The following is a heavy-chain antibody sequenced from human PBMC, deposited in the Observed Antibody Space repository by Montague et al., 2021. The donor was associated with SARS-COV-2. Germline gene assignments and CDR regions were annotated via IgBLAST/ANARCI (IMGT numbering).Heavy chain of an antibody. D-gene: IGHD6-19*01. CDR2: IDWDDDK. V-gene: IGHV2-70*11. CDR1: GFSLSTSGMC. CDR3: AREYSSGVYFDY. Sequence: PALVKPTQTLTLTCTFSGFSLSTSGMCVSWIRQPPGKALEWLARIDWDDDKYYSTSLKTRLTISKDTSKNQVVLTMTNMDPVDTATYYRAREYSSGVYFDYWGQGTLVTVSS. J-gene: IGHJ4*02.